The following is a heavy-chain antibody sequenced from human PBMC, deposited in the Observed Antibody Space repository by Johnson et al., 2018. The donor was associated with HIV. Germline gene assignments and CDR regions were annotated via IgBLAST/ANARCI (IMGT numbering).Heavy chain of an antibody. Sequence: QVQLVESGGGLIQPGGSLRLSCAASGFTFSSYGMHWVRQAPGKGLEWVAVISYDGSTKYYADSVKGRFTISRDNSKNTLYLQMNSLRAEDTAVYHCAKVAVTTAAGGVALDVWGPGTMVTVSS. CDR3: AKVAVTTAAGGVALDV. CDR1: GFTFSSYG. V-gene: IGHV3-30*18. J-gene: IGHJ3*01. CDR2: ISYDGSTK. D-gene: IGHD2-2*01.